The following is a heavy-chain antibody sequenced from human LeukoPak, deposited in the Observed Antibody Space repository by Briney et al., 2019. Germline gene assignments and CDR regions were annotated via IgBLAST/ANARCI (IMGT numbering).Heavy chain of an antibody. D-gene: IGHD3-3*01. CDR3: ARGHPAGFWSGYYPSNGMDV. CDR1: GYTFTSYD. CDR2: MNPNSGNT. J-gene: IGHJ6*02. V-gene: IGHV1-8*01. Sequence: GASVKVSCKASGYTFTSYDINWVRQATGQGLEWMGWMNPNSGNTGYAQKFQGRVTMTRNTSISTAYMELSSLRSEDTAVYYCARGHPAGFWSGYYPSNGMDVWGQGTTVTVSS.